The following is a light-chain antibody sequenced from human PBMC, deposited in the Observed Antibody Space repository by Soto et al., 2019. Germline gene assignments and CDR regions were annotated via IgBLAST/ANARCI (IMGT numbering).Light chain of an antibody. V-gene: IGKV3-15*01. J-gene: IGKJ4*01. CDR3: QHYYKWPLT. CDR1: QSVSTN. CDR2: AAS. Sequence: EALMGHCPHALSVSLGERATLSCTASQSVSTNLAWYQQRPGQSPRLLIYAASTRAPGVPARFSGSGSGTEFTLIISGLQSDDFALFFCQHYYKWPLTFGGGTKVDIK.